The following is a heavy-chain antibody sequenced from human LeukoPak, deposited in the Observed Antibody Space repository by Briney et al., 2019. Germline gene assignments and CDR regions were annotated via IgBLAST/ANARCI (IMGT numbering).Heavy chain of an antibody. CDR1: DGPVSGYY. CDR2: VFDSGST. Sequence: SETLSLTCTVSDGPVSGYYWNWIRQPPGKGLEWIGYVFDSGSTYYNPSLKSRVTMSVDTSKSQFSLTLSPVTAADTAVYYCAWYWNYRVYWGQGTLVTVSS. D-gene: IGHD1-7*01. V-gene: IGHV4-59*02. CDR3: AWYWNYRVY. J-gene: IGHJ4*02.